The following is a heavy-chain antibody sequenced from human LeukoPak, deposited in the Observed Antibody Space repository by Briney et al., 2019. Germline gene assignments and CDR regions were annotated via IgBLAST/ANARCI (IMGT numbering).Heavy chain of an antibody. V-gene: IGHV2-70*11. Sequence: KVSGPALVKPKQTLTLTCTFSGFSLTTTGVCVSWIRQPPGKALEWLARIDWDGDKYYSTSLKTNLTISKGTSKNQVVLIMTNVDPVDTATYYCARTTYYSESGGYTPGYFDYWGQGARVTISS. CDR1: GFSLTTTGVC. CDR3: ARTTYYSESGGYTPGYFDY. D-gene: IGHD3-22*01. J-gene: IGHJ4*02. CDR2: IDWDGDK.